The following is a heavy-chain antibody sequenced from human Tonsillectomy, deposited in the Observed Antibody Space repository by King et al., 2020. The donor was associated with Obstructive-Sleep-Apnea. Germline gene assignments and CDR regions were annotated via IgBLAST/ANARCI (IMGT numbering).Heavy chain of an antibody. D-gene: IGHD2/OR15-2a*01. Sequence: VQLVESGGDLVKPGGSLRLSCVASGFTFSSYNMNWVRQAPGKGLEWVSSISDSGTYMYYRDSMKGRFTISRDNAKNSLFLQMNSLRPEDTAVYFCARESQGVIEFGGQGTLLTVSS. CDR2: ISDSGTYM. CDR3: ARESQGVIEF. CDR1: GFTFSSYN. V-gene: IGHV3-21*01. J-gene: IGHJ4*02.